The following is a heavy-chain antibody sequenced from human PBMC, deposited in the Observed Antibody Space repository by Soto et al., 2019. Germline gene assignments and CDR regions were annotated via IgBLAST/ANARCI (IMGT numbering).Heavy chain of an antibody. CDR2: IYYSGST. D-gene: IGHD3-22*01. Sequence: SETLSLTCTVSGGSISSGDYYWSWIRQPPGKDLEWIGYIYYSGSTYYNPSLKSRVTISVDTSKNQFSLKLSSVTAADTAVYYCARVNYYDSSGYYFDYWGQGTLVTVSS. CDR1: GGSISSGDYY. J-gene: IGHJ4*02. CDR3: ARVNYYDSSGYYFDY. V-gene: IGHV4-30-4*01.